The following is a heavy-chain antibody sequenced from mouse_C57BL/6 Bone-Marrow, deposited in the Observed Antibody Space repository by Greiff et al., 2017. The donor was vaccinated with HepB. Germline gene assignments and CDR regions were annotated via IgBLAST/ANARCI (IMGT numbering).Heavy chain of an antibody. Sequence: EVMLVESGGDLVKPGGSLKLSCAASGFTFSSYGMSWVRQTPDKRLEWVATISSGGSYTYYPDSVKGRFTISRDNAKNTLYLQMSSLKSEDTAMYYCARHEWLRLSYAMDYWGQGTSVTVSS. V-gene: IGHV5-6*02. CDR3: ARHEWLRLSYAMDY. J-gene: IGHJ4*01. CDR2: ISSGGSYT. D-gene: IGHD3-2*02. CDR1: GFTFSSYG.